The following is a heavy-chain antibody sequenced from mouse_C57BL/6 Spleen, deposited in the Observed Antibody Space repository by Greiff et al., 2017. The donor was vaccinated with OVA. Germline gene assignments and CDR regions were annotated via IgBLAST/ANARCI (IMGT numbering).Heavy chain of an antibody. CDR2: IHPNGGST. V-gene: IGHV1-64*01. CDR3: ARGFYYDSYCAMDY. J-gene: IGHJ4*01. Sequence: QVQLQQPGAELVKPGASVKLSCKASGYTFTSYWMPWVKQRPGQGLEWIGMIHPNGGSTNYNEKFKSKATLNVDNSSSTAYMQLSSLTSEDSAVYYCARGFYYDSYCAMDYWGQGTSVTVSS. CDR1: GYTFTSYW. D-gene: IGHD2-4*01.